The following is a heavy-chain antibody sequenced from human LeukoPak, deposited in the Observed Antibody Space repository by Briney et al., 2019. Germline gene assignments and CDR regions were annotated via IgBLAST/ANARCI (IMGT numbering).Heavy chain of an antibody. V-gene: IGHV1-69*13. D-gene: IGHD2-2*01. Sequence: ASVKVSCKASGGTFSSYAISWVRQAPGQGLEWMGGIIPIFGTANYAQKFQGRVTITADESTSTAYMELSSLRSEDTAVYYCARSGIVVVPAAYGQALAFDIWGQGTMVTVSS. J-gene: IGHJ3*02. CDR1: GGTFSSYA. CDR2: IIPIFGTA. CDR3: ARSGIVVVPAAYGQALAFDI.